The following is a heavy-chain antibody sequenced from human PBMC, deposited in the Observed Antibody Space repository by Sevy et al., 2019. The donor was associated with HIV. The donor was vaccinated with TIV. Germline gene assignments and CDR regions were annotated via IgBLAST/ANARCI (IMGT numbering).Heavy chain of an antibody. D-gene: IGHD3-10*01. CDR3: ARDFVADYYGSVSPMDV. CDR2: IWYDGSNK. V-gene: IGHV3-33*01. CDR1: GFTFSSYG. Sequence: GGSLRLSCAASGFTFSSYGMHWVRQAPGKGLEWVAVIWYDGSNKYYADSVKGRFTISRDNSKNTLYLQMNSLRAEDTAVYYCARDFVADYYGSVSPMDVWGQGTTVTVSS. J-gene: IGHJ6*01.